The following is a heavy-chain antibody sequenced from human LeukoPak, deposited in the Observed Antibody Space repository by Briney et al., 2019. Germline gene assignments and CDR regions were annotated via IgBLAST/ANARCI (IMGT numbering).Heavy chain of an antibody. CDR2: ISGSGART. V-gene: IGHV3-23*01. Sequence: GGSLRLSCAASGFTFSSYAMSWVRQAPGKGLEWVSGISGSGARTHYADSVKGRFTISRDNAKNSLYLQMTSLRAEDTAVYYCARDQDWGQGTLVTVSS. J-gene: IGHJ4*02. CDR3: ARDQD. CDR1: GFTFSSYA.